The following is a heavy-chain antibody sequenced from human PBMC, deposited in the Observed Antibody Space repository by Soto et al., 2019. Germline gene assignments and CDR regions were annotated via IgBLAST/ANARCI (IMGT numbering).Heavy chain of an antibody. J-gene: IGHJ4*02. CDR2: IYHNGRT. CDR3: ARGGDIAVVTSNFPDY. CDR1: GYSMTNGYF. Sequence: SETLSLTCAVSGYSMTNGYFLGWIRQAPGKGLEWIGSIYHNGRTYYNPSLRSRVTISLDTSKNQFSLKLSSVTATDTAVYYCARGGDIAVVTSNFPDYWGQGTLVTVSS. V-gene: IGHV4-38-2*01. D-gene: IGHD2-21*02.